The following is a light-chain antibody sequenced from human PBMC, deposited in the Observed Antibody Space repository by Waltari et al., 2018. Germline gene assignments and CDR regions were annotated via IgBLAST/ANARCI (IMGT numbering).Light chain of an antibody. V-gene: IGKV1-39*01. CDR2: GAS. CDR1: QSINNL. CDR3: QQSYNSPVT. J-gene: IGKJ4*01. Sequence: DIQMTQSPSSLSASVGDRVTINCRASQSINNLLNWYQQKPGRAPEVLIYGASTLQSGVPSRFSGSGSGTGFTLTINNLQPEDFATHYCQQSYNSPVTFGGGTKVEIK.